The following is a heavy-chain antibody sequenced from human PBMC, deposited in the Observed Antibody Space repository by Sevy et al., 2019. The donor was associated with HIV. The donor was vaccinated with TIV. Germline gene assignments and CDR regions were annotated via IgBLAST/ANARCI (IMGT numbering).Heavy chain of an antibody. CDR1: GGSFSGYY. V-gene: IGHV4-34*01. CDR2: INHSGST. CDR3: ARGSVDFWSGAYRFDY. D-gene: IGHD3-3*01. J-gene: IGHJ4*02. Sequence: TLSLTCAVDGGSFSGYYWSWIRQPPGKGLEGIGEINHSGSTNYNPSLKSRVTISVDTSKNKFSLKLSSVTAADKAAYYCARGSVDFWSGAYRFDYWGQGTLVTVSS.